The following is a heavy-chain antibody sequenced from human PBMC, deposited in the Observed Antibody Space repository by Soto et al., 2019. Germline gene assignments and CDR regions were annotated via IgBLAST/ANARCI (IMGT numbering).Heavy chain of an antibody. CDR3: ARPYYDILTGYYNEFFDY. Sequence: QITLKESGPTLVKPTQTLTLTCTFSGFSLSTSGVGVGWIRQPPGKALEWLALIYWNDDKRYSPSLKNSLTITKDTSKNQVVLTMTTMDPVDTATYYCARPYYDILTGYYNEFFDYWGQGTLVTVSS. V-gene: IGHV2-5*01. D-gene: IGHD3-9*01. J-gene: IGHJ4*02. CDR2: IYWNDDK. CDR1: GFSLSTSGVG.